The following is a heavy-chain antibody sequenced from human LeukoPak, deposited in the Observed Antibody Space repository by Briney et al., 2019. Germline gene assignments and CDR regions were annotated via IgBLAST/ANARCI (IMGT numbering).Heavy chain of an antibody. D-gene: IGHD3-10*01. Sequence: GSLRLSCAASGFTSSDYYMSWIRQPPGKGLEWIGSIYYSGSTYYNPSLKSRVTISVDTSKNQFSLKLSSVTAADTAVYYCARMYYGSGSYYTPKYYYYYYYMDVWGKGTTVTVSS. J-gene: IGHJ6*03. CDR3: ARMYYGSGSYYTPKYYYYYYYMDV. V-gene: IGHV4-38-2*01. CDR2: IYYSGST. CDR1: GFTSSDYY.